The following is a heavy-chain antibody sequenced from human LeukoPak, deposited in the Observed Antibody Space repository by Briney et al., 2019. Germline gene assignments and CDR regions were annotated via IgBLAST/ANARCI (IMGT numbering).Heavy chain of an antibody. CDR1: EYS. V-gene: IGHV3-7*01. CDR3: AGGYNDYYAMDV. J-gene: IGHJ6*02. CDR2: IDGSER. Sequence: GESLRLSCSASEYSMTWVRQAPGKGLEWVANIDGSERNYVYSVRGRFSISRDNAKNSLILQMDNLRVEDTAVYYCAGGYNDYYAMDVWGQGTTVTVS. D-gene: IGHD2-15*01.